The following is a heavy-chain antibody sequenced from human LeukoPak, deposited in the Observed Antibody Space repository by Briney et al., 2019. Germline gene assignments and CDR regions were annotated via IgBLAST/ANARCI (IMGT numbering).Heavy chain of an antibody. Sequence: GGSLRLSCAASGFTFSSYAMHWVRQAPGKGLEWVAVISYDGSNKYYADSVKGRFTISRDNSKNTLYLQMDNLRAEDTAVYYCAKGRFSSSKYYFESWGQGILVIVST. J-gene: IGHJ4*02. CDR3: AKGRFSSSKYYFES. CDR1: GFTFSSYA. CDR2: ISYDGSNK. V-gene: IGHV3-30-3*01. D-gene: IGHD6-13*01.